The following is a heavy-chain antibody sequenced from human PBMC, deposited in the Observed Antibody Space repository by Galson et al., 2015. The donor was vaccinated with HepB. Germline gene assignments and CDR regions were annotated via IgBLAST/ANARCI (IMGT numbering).Heavy chain of an antibody. CDR1: GFSLSTSGMC. J-gene: IGHJ4*02. CDR2: IDWDDDK. D-gene: IGHD3-16*01. V-gene: IGHV2-70*11. Sequence: PALVKPTQTLTLTCTFSGFSLSTSGMCVSWIRQPPGKALEWLARIDWDDDKYYSTSLKTRLTISKDTSKNQVVLTMTNMDPVDTATYYCARIQVARGSGEYYFDYWGQGTLVTVSS. CDR3: ARIQVARGSGEYYFDY.